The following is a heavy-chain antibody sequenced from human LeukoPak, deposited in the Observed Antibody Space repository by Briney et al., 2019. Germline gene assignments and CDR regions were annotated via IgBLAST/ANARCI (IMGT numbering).Heavy chain of an antibody. Sequence: GGSLRLSCATSGFTFSSNYMSWVRQAPGKGLVWVSVIYDSGTTYYADSVKGRFLIFRDTSKNTVDLQMNSLRVEDTAVYYCAGRRSSGWYAYWGQGTLVTVSS. CDR2: IYDSGTT. CDR3: AGRRSSGWYAY. CDR1: GFTFSSNY. V-gene: IGHV3-53*01. D-gene: IGHD6-19*01. J-gene: IGHJ4*02.